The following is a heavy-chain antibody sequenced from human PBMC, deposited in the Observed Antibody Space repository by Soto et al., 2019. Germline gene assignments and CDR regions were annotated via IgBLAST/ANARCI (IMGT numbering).Heavy chain of an antibody. J-gene: IGHJ4*01. Sequence: PGGSLRLSCAASGITFSDSYMSWVRQAPGKGLEWVSFINSSSNYTHNADSVTGRCTITSANAKTLMSLQMDSLSVEDTAVYFCARGHNYECGGYQYFDYWGHGTLVTVSS. CDR3: ARGHNYECGGYQYFDY. CDR2: INSSSNYT. V-gene: IGHV3-11*06. CDR1: GITFSDSY. D-gene: IGHD3-22*01.